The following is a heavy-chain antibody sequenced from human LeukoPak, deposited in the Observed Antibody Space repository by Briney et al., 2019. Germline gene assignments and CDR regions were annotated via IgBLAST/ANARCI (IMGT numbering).Heavy chain of an antibody. J-gene: IGHJ4*02. D-gene: IGHD6-13*01. CDR2: IYYSGTT. Sequence: SETLSLTCTVSGGSISSYYWICIRQPPGKGLECIGYIYYSGTTNYNPSLKSRFTISVDTSKNQFSLKLSSVTAADTAVYYCARGVYIAAAQYGYWGQGTLVTVSS. V-gene: IGHV4-59*01. CDR3: ARGVYIAAAQYGY. CDR1: GGSISSYY.